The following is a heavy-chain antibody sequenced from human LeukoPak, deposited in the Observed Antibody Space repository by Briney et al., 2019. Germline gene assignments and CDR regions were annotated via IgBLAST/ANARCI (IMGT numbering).Heavy chain of an antibody. CDR1: GGTFSSYA. Sequence: AASVKVSCKASGGTFSSYAISWVRQAPGQGLERMGGMNPNSGNTSYAQKFQGRVTMTRDMSTSTVYMELSSLRSEDTAVYYCARDNDYGDSAFRQIDYWGQGTLVTVSS. CDR2: MNPNSGNT. J-gene: IGHJ4*02. D-gene: IGHD4-17*01. V-gene: IGHV1-8*02. CDR3: ARDNDYGDSAFRQIDY.